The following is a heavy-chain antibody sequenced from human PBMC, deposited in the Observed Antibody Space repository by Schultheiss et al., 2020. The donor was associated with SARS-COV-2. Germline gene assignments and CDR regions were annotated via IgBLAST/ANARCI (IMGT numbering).Heavy chain of an antibody. Sequence: GESLKISCAASGFTVSSNYMSWVRQAPGKGLEWVSVIYSGGSTYYADSVKGRFTISRDNSKNTLYLQMNSLRAEDTAVYYCARALAAAGTEGLNFQHWGQGTLVTVSS. CDR3: ARALAAAGTEGLNFQH. CDR2: IYSGGST. J-gene: IGHJ1*01. V-gene: IGHV3-66*01. D-gene: IGHD6-13*01. CDR1: GFTVSSNY.